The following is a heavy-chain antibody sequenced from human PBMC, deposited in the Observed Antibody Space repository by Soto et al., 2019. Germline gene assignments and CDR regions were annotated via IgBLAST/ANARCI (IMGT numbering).Heavy chain of an antibody. CDR3: AREGSYSAYNFAHGIQLWSFDF. CDR1: GGSINTFY. CDR2: IFSSGST. J-gene: IGHJ4*02. D-gene: IGHD5-12*01. Sequence: SETLSLTCTVSGGSINTFYWSWVRQPAGKGLEWIGRIFSSGSTSFNPSLESRVAMSVDTSKNHFSLNLSSVTAADMAVYYCAREGSYSAYNFAHGIQLWSFDFWGQGALVPVSS. V-gene: IGHV4-4*07.